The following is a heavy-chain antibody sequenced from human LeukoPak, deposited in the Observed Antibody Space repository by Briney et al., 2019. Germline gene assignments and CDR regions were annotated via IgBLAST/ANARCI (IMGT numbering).Heavy chain of an antibody. CDR1: GGSISSYY. CDR2: IYYSGST. CDR3: ARDLRGYSYGPGGGWFDP. V-gene: IGHV4-39*07. D-gene: IGHD5-18*01. Sequence: SETLSLTCTVSGGSISSYYWSWIRQPPGKGLEWIGSIYYSGSTYYNPSLKSRVTISVDTSKNQFSLKLSSVTAADTAVYYCARDLRGYSYGPGGGWFDPWGQGTLVTVSS. J-gene: IGHJ5*02.